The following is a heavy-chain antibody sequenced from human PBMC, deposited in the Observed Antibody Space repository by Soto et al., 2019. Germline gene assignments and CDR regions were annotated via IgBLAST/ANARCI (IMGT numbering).Heavy chain of an antibody. CDR2: ISGSAGST. D-gene: IGHD2-2*01. CDR1: GFSFSSYA. Sequence: GGSLRLSCAASGFSFSSYAMNWVRQAPGKGLEWVSAISGSAGSTYYADSVKGRFTTSRDNSKNTLSLQMNSLRAEDTAVYYCAKALCSSTSCYFGDYWGQGALVTVSS. J-gene: IGHJ4*02. V-gene: IGHV3-23*01. CDR3: AKALCSSTSCYFGDY.